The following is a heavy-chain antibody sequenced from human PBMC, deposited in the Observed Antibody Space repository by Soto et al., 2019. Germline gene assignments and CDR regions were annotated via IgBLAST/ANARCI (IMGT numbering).Heavy chain of an antibody. J-gene: IGHJ4*02. D-gene: IGHD3-16*02. CDR3: ARDLTHYDYVWGSYRSPNYYFDY. CDR2: INPNSGGT. Sequence: QVPLVQSGAEVKKPGASVKVSCKASGYTFTGYYMHWVRQAPGQGLEWMGWINPNSGGTNYAQKFQGWVTMTRDTSISTAYMELSRLRSDDTAVYYCARDLTHYDYVWGSYRSPNYYFDYWGQGTLVTVSS. V-gene: IGHV1-2*04. CDR1: GYTFTGYY.